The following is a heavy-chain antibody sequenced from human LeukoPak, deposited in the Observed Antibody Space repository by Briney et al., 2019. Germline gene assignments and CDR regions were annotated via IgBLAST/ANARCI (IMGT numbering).Heavy chain of an antibody. CDR2: IYYSGST. D-gene: IGHD4-17*01. Sequence: SETLTLTCTVSGGSISSSTYYWGWIRQPPGKGLEWIGSIYYSGSTYNNPSLKSRVTIFVDTSKNQFSLKLSSVTATDTAVYYCARTYGDYDDAFDVWGQGTMVTVSS. CDR1: GGSISSSTYY. J-gene: IGHJ3*01. V-gene: IGHV4-39*01. CDR3: ARTYGDYDDAFDV.